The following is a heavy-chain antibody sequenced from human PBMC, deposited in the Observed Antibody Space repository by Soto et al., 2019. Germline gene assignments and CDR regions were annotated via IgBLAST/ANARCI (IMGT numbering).Heavy chain of an antibody. J-gene: IGHJ4*02. CDR3: ASPFGTRGYSGYGGDY. Sequence: ESGGGLVQPGGSLRLSCAASGFTFSSYWMSWVRQAPGKGLEWVANIKQDGSEKYYVDSVKGRFTISRDNAKNSLYLQMNSLRAEDTAVYYCASPFGTRGYSGYGGDYWGQGTLVTVSS. CDR2: IKQDGSEK. D-gene: IGHD5-12*01. CDR1: GFTFSSYW. V-gene: IGHV3-7*01.